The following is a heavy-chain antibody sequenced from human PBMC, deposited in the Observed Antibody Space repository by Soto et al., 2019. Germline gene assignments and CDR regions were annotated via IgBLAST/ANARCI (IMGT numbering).Heavy chain of an antibody. D-gene: IGHD2-21*01. Sequence: PGESLKISCKGSGYSFSKYYIGWVRQMPGKDLEWMAIIYPDDSDTRYSPSFQGQVTISADKSISTAYLQWSSLKASDTAIYYCVRMGFTGDGYHSYSYYGTDVWGQGTTVTVSS. CDR3: VRMGFTGDGYHSYSYYGTDV. V-gene: IGHV5-51*01. CDR1: GYSFSKYY. J-gene: IGHJ6*02. CDR2: IYPDDSDT.